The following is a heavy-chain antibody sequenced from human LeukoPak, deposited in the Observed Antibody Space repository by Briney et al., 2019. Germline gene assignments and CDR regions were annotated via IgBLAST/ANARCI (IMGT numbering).Heavy chain of an antibody. D-gene: IGHD3-16*02. J-gene: IGHJ4*02. CDR3: AKIMITFGGVIAPSDY. CDR2: IRYDGSNK. V-gene: IGHV3-30*02. Sequence: PGRSLRLSCTASGFTFSSYGMHWVRQAPGKGLEWVAFIRYDGSNKYYADSVKGRFTISRDNSKNTLYLQMNSLRAEDTAVYYCAKIMITFGGVIAPSDYWGQGTLVTVSS. CDR1: GFTFSSYG.